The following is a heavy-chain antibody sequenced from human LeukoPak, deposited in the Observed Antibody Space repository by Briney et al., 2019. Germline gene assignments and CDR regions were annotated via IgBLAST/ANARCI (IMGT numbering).Heavy chain of an antibody. CDR1: GFTFSRYW. CDR2: INSDGSST. Sequence: GGSLRLSCAASGFTFSRYWMHWVRQAPGKGLVWVSRINSDGSSTSYADSVKGRFTISRDNAKNTLYLQMNSLRAEDTAVYYCARDDLVGALVDYWGQGTLVTVSS. V-gene: IGHV3-74*01. J-gene: IGHJ4*02. D-gene: IGHD1-26*01. CDR3: ARDDLVGALVDY.